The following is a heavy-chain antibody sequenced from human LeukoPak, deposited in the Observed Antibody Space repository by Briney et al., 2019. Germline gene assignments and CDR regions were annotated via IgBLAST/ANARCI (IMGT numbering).Heavy chain of an antibody. CDR1: GGSFSGYY. D-gene: IGHD3-9*01. CDR3: ARGRVDILTGYYYYYYYYMDV. CDR2: INHSGST. V-gene: IGHV4-34*01. J-gene: IGHJ6*03. Sequence: PSETLSLTCAVYGGSFSGYYWSWIRQPPGKGLEWIGEINHSGSTNYNPSLKSRVTISVDTSKNQFSLKLSSVTAADTAVYYCARGRVDILTGYYYYYYYYMDVWGKGTTVTVSS.